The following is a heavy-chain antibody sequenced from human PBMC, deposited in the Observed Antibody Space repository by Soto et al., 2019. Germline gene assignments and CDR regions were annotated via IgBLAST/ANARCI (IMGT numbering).Heavy chain of an antibody. Sequence: SETLSLTCAVYGGSFSGYYWSWIRQPPGKGLEWIGEINHSGSTNYNPSLKSQVTISVDTSKNQFSLKLSSVTAADTAVYYCARVSGYKRDDAFDIWGQGTMVTVSS. V-gene: IGHV4-34*01. CDR1: GGSFSGYY. D-gene: IGHD3-3*01. CDR2: INHSGST. J-gene: IGHJ3*02. CDR3: ARVSGYKRDDAFDI.